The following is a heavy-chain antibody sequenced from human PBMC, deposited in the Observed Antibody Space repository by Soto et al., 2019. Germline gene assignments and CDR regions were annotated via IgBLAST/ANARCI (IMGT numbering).Heavy chain of an antibody. CDR2: IYYNGTT. CDR1: GLTVGDNY. V-gene: IGHV3-53*01. CDR3: VRPLSSGRNYGKDV. J-gene: IGHJ6*02. Sequence: VHLVESGGGLIQPGGSLRLSFAASGLTVGDNYMSWVRQAPGMGLEWVSAIYYNGTTYYADSVKGRFTISRDTSKNTLSLQMDSLRVEDTAVYYCVRPLSSGRNYGKDVWGQGTTVTVSS. D-gene: IGHD3-10*01.